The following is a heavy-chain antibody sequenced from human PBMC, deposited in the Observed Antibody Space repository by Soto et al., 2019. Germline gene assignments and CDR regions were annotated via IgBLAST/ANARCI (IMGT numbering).Heavy chain of an antibody. V-gene: IGHV1-3*01. D-gene: IGHD3-10*01. CDR1: GYTFTNYA. Sequence: QVQLVQSGAEVKKPGASVKVSCKASGYTFTNYAMHWVRQAPGQRLEWMGWINAALGNTKYSQKFKGSVTITRATTANTAYMELSSLRSEDTAVYYCARRIVYGSGSYSFDYWGQGNLVPVSS. J-gene: IGHJ4*02. CDR3: ARRIVYGSGSYSFDY. CDR2: INAALGNT.